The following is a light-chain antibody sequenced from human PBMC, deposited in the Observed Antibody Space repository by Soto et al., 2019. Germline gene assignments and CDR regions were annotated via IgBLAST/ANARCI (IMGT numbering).Light chain of an antibody. CDR1: SSNIGSNA. CDR3: AAWDDSLNGYA. J-gene: IGLJ1*01. Sequence: QSVLTQPPSASGTPGQRVTMSCSGGSSNIGSNAVSWYQQLPGMPPNLLISRDYQRPSGVPDRFSGSKSGTSASLAISGLQSEDEADYYCAAWDDSLNGYAFGTGTKLTVL. CDR2: RDY. V-gene: IGLV1-44*01.